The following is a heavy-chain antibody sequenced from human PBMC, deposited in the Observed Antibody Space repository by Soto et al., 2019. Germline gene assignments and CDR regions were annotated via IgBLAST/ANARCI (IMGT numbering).Heavy chain of an antibody. Sequence: EVQLLESGGGLVQPGGSLRLSCAASGFTFSSYAMSWVRQAPGKGLEWVSAISGSGGSTYYADSVKGRFTISRDNSKNTLYLQMNSLRAEDTAVYYCAKDSPRSGRGFSYYGMDVWGQGTTVTVSS. CDR2: ISGSGGST. D-gene: IGHD3-10*01. CDR1: GFTFSSYA. V-gene: IGHV3-23*01. J-gene: IGHJ6*02. CDR3: AKDSPRSGRGFSYYGMDV.